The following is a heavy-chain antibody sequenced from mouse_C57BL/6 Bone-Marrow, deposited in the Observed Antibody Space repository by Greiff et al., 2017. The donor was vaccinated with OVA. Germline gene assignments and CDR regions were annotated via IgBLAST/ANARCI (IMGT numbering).Heavy chain of an antibody. CDR1: GFTFSSYT. CDR2: ISGGGGNT. D-gene: IGHD2-3*01. Sequence: EVQLVESGGGLVKPGGSLKLSCAASGFTFSSYTMSWVRQTPEKRLEWVATISGGGGNTYYPDSVKGRFTISRDNAKNTLYLQMSSLRSEDTALYYCARHGGWLLLFDYWGQGTTLTVSS. CDR3: ARHGGWLLLFDY. V-gene: IGHV5-9*01. J-gene: IGHJ2*01.